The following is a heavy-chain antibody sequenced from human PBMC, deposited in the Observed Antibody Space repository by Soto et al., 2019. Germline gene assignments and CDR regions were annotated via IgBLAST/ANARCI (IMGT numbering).Heavy chain of an antibody. V-gene: IGHV5-51*01. J-gene: IGHJ6*02. Sequence: PGESLKISCKGSGYSFTSYWIGWVRQMPGKGLEWMGIIYPGDSDTRYSPSFQGQVTISADKSISTAHLQWSSLKASDTAMYYCARIAQPGFYYYYGMDVWGQGTTVTVSS. CDR2: IYPGDSDT. CDR1: GYSFTSYW. CDR3: ARIAQPGFYYYYGMDV. D-gene: IGHD2-21*01.